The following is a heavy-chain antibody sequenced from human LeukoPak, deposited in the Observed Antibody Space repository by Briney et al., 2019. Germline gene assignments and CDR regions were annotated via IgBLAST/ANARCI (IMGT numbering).Heavy chain of an antibody. CDR2: ISYDGSNK. Sequence: GRSLRLSCAASGFTFSSYAMHWVRQAPGKGLEWVAVISYDGSNKYYADSVKGRFTISRDNSKNTLYLQMNSLRAEDTAVYYCANDPRISWTWGQGTLVTVSS. V-gene: IGHV3-30-3*02. CDR3: ANDPRISWT. D-gene: IGHD3/OR15-3a*01. J-gene: IGHJ4*02. CDR1: GFTFSSYA.